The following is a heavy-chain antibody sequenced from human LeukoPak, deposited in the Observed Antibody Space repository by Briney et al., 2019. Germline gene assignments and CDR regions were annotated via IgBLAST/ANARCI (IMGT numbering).Heavy chain of an antibody. V-gene: IGHV3-23*01. CDR2: FSGSGGRT. CDR3: AKVTSSYNYFDY. D-gene: IGHD2-2*01. CDR1: GFTFATYP. Sequence: PGGSLRLSCEASGFTFATYPMSWVRQAPGKGLEWVSTFSGSGGRTLYADSVKGRFTISRDNSKNTLSLQMNSLRAEDTAVYYYAKVTSSYNYFDYWGQGSLVTVSS. J-gene: IGHJ4*02.